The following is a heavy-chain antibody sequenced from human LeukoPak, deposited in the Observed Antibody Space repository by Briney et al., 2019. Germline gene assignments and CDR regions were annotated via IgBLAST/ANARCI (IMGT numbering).Heavy chain of an antibody. J-gene: IGHJ4*02. V-gene: IGHV4-39*07. D-gene: IGHD4-17*01. CDR3: AREGGNGDYVAYYFDY. CDR2: IHYSGST. CDR1: GGSISSTSYY. Sequence: SETLSLTCIVSGGSISSTSYYWGWIRQPPGKGLEWIGSIHYSGSTYYNPSLKSRVTISVDTSKNQFSLKLSSVTAADTAVYYCAREGGNGDYVAYYFDYWGQGTLVTVSS.